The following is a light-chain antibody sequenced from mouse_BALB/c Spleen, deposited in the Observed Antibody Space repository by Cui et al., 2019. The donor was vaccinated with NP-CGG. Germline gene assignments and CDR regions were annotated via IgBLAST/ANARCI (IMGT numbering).Light chain of an antibody. CDR2: GTN. V-gene: IGLV1*01. J-gene: IGLJ1*01. CDR1: TGAVTTSNY. Sequence: QDVVSQESALTTSPGETVTLTCRSSTGAVTTSNYANWVQEKPDHLFTGLIGGTNNRAPGVPARFSGSLIGDKAALTIPGAQTEDEAIYFCALWYSNHWVFGGGTKLTVL. CDR3: ALWYSNHWV.